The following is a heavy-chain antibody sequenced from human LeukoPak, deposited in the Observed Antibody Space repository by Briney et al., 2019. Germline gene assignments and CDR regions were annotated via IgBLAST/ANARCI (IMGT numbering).Heavy chain of an antibody. Sequence: SETLSLTCTVSGGSISSYYWSWIRQPPGKGLEWIGYIYTSGSTNYNPSLKRRVTISVDTSKNQFSLKLSSVTAADTAVYYCARHLAARLSWFDPWGQGTLVTVSS. J-gene: IGHJ5*02. D-gene: IGHD6-6*01. CDR3: ARHLAARLSWFDP. CDR2: IYTSGST. V-gene: IGHV4-4*09. CDR1: GGSISSYY.